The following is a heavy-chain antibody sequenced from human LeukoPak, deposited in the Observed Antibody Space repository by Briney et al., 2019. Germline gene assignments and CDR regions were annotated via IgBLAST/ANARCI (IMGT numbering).Heavy chain of an antibody. CDR3: ARDRYFRLWFDP. D-gene: IGHD2/OR15-2a*01. CDR1: GFTFSSYA. V-gene: IGHV3-21*01. J-gene: IGHJ5*02. CDR2: ISGSSSYI. Sequence: GALRLSCAASGFTFSSYAMSWVRQAPGKGLEWVSAISGSSSYIYYADSVKGRFTISRDNAKNSLYLQMNSLRAEDTAVYYCARDRYFRLWFDPWGQGTLVTVSS.